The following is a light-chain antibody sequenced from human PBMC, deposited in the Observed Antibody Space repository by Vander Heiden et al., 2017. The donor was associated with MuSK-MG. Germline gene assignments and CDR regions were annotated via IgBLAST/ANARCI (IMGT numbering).Light chain of an antibody. Sequence: EIVLTQSPGTLSLSPGERVTLSCRASQSVGNYLGWYQQKPGQAPRLLIYSASTRATGIPDRFSASVSGTDFTLTINRLDSEDFAVYYCQQYGRSTWTFGQGTKVELK. CDR1: QSVGNY. J-gene: IGKJ1*01. V-gene: IGKV3-20*01. CDR3: QQYGRSTWT. CDR2: SAS.